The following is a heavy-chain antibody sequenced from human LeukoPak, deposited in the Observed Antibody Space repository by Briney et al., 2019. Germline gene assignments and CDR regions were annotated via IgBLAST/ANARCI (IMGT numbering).Heavy chain of an antibody. V-gene: IGHV4-59*01. D-gene: IGHD3-10*01. Sequence: PSETLSLTCTVSGGSISSYYWSWIRQPPGKGLEWIGYIYYSGSTNYNPSLKSRVTISVDTSKNQFSLKLSSVTAADTAVYYCASRTNLYYYGSGSYPRGYYGMEVWGQGTTVTVSS. J-gene: IGHJ6*02. CDR3: ASRTNLYYYGSGSYPRGYYGMEV. CDR2: IYYSGST. CDR1: GGSISSYY.